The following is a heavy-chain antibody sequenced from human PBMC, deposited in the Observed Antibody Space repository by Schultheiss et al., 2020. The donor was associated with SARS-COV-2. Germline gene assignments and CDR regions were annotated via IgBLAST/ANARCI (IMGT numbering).Heavy chain of an antibody. CDR1: GFTVSSNY. CDR2: IYSGGST. CDR3: ARDNWNFQRDYYYYGMDV. J-gene: IGHJ6*02. V-gene: IGHV3-66*02. Sequence: GGSLRLSCAASGFTVSSNYMSWVRQAPGKGLEWVSVIYSGGSTYYADSVKGRFTISRDNAKNSLYLQMNSLRAEDTAVYYCARDNWNFQRDYYYYGMDVWGQRTTVTV. D-gene: IGHD1-7*01.